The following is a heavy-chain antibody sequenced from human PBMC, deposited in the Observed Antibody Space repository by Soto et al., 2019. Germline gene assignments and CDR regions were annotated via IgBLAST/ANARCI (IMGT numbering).Heavy chain of an antibody. CDR2: ISVSVGST. J-gene: IGHJ4*02. Sequence: QPGGSLRLSCGVSGFPFAPSTMSWVRQAPGKGLEWVSTISVSVGSTYSADSVQGRFTVSSDISDNTLFLRMTSLTADDTGVYFCAKRDVPHSTSNAYFYDHWGRGVLVTVSS. V-gene: IGHV3-23*01. CDR1: GFPFAPST. CDR3: AKRDVPHSTSNAYFYDH. D-gene: IGHD2-21*02.